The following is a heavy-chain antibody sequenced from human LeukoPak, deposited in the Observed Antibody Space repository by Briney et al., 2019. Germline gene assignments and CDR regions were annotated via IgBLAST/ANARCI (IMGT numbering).Heavy chain of an antibody. D-gene: IGHD3-10*01. CDR3: LRVGYYGSAKWFDP. CDR2: IYYSGGP. CDR1: GGSLSSYY. Sequence: PSETLSLTCTVSGGSLSSYYWSWVRQPPGKGLEWFWYIYYSGGPNYNPSLKRRVTISVDTSTNHFSLQQSDGTAVDTAVDYFLRVGYYGSAKWFDPGGEGTLVTVSS. V-gene: IGHV4-59*01. J-gene: IGHJ5*02.